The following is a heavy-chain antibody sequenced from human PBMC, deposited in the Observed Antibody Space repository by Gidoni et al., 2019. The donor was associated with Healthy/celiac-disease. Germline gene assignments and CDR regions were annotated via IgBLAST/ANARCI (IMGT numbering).Heavy chain of an antibody. CDR1: GFPFSSYW. Sequence: EVQLVESGGGLVQPGGSLRLSCAASGFPFSSYWVSWVRQAPGKGVEWVANIKQDGSEKYYVDSVKGRFTISRDNAKNSLYLQMNSLRAEDTAVYYCAREGGDYWGQGTLVTVSS. CDR2: IKQDGSEK. V-gene: IGHV3-7*03. CDR3: AREGGDY. J-gene: IGHJ4*02.